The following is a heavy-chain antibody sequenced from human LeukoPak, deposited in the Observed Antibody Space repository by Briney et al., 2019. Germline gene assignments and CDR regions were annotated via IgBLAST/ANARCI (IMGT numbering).Heavy chain of an antibody. V-gene: IGHV4-61*02. CDR3: ARDRAEYGSGSYYNL. J-gene: IGHJ5*02. Sequence: SETLSLTCTVSGGSISSGSYYWSWIRQPAGKGLEWIGRIYTSGSTNYNPSLKSRVTISVDTSKNQFSLKLSSVTAADTAVYYCARDRAEYGSGSYYNLWGQGTLVTVSS. D-gene: IGHD3-10*01. CDR2: IYTSGST. CDR1: GGSISSGSYY.